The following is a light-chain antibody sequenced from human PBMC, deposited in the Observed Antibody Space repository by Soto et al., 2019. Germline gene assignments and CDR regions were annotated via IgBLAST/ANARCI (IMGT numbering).Light chain of an antibody. CDR3: AAWDVRLVV. CDR1: RSNIGTNT. Sequence: QSVLTQPPSASGTPGQRVTISCSGSRSNIGTNTVTWYQQLPGTAPKLLIYSDNQRPSGVPDRFSGSKSGTSASLAISGLQSDDEAAYYCAAWDVRLVVFVGGTQLTVL. CDR2: SDN. J-gene: IGLJ2*01. V-gene: IGLV1-44*01.